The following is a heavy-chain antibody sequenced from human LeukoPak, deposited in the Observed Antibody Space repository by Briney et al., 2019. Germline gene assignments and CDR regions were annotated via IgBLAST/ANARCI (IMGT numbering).Heavy chain of an antibody. D-gene: IGHD3-22*01. CDR3: AREGGYDSGYFADYLDP. V-gene: IGHV3-30-3*01. CDR1: EFRLTDYA. CDR2: SSHDGSDK. J-gene: IGHJ5*02. Sequence: GGSLRLSCVASEFRLTDYALHWVRQAPGKGLEWVAVSSHDGSDKKVADAVKGRFTISRDNSKNMVYLQMSSLTTEDTAMYYCAREGGYDSGYFADYLDPWGRGTLVIVSS.